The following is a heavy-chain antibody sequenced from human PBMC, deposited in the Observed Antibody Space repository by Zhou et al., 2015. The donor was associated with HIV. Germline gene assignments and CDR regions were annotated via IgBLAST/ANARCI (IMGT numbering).Heavy chain of an antibody. CDR2: ISSDSKMR. J-gene: IGHJ1*01. CDR3: ATGLGMFRSPI. CDR1: GFIFRGYV. D-gene: IGHD3-10*01. V-gene: IGHV3-21*02. Sequence: QLEQSGGGLVKRGGSLRLSCIASGFIFRGYVMDWVRQAPGRGLEWVGSISSDSKMRQYGDSVRGRFTISRENANNSLFLQLNGLRDEDSAVYYCATGLGMFRSPIWGQGVLVTVSS.